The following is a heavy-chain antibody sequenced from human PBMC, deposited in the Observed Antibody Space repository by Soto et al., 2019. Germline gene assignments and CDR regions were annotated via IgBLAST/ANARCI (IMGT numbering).Heavy chain of an antibody. Sequence: SVKVSCNASGYTFTSYGISWVRQAPGQGLEWMGWISAYNGNTNYAQKFQGRVTMTTDTSTSTAYMELSSLRSEDTAVYYCASVVGATGGWFDPWGQGTLVTVSS. D-gene: IGHD1-26*01. V-gene: IGHV1-18*01. CDR3: ASVVGATGGWFDP. J-gene: IGHJ5*02. CDR2: ISAYNGNT. CDR1: GYTFTSYG.